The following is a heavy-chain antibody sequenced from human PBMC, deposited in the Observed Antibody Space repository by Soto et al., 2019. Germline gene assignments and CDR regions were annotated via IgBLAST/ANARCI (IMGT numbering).Heavy chain of an antibody. CDR1: GGSFSGYY. J-gene: IGHJ6*03. CDR2: VNHSGST. Sequence: PSETLSLTCAVYGGSFSGYYWSWIRQPPGKGLEWIGEVNHSGSTNYNPSLKSRVTISVDTSKNQFSLKLSSVTAADTAVYYCARLSSSSLYYYYMAVWGKGTTVTVSS. CDR3: ARLSSSSLYYYYMAV. V-gene: IGHV4-34*01. D-gene: IGHD6-6*01.